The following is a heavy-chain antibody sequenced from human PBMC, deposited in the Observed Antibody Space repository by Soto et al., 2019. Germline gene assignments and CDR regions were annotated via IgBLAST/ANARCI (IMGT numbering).Heavy chain of an antibody. CDR1: GDSVSSSTYY. CDR3: ARVGHYDFWSGYPTGMDV. V-gene: IGHV4-61*01. CDR2: KYYSGST. J-gene: IGHJ6*02. D-gene: IGHD3-3*01. Sequence: SETLSLTCSVSGDSVSSSTYYWSWIRQYPGEGLEWIGYKYYSGSTNYNPSLKSRVTISVDTSKNQFSLKLSSVTAADTAVYYCARVGHYDFWSGYPTGMDVWGQGTTVTVSS.